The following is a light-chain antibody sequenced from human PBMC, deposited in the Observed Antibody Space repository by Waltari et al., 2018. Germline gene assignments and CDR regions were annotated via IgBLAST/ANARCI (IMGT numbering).Light chain of an antibody. Sequence: DILMTQSPATLSVSPGERATLSCRASQSVFSNLTWYQQEPVQAPWLLIFGAYTRATDIPGRFSGSGSGTEFTITISSLQSEDAAVNYCLQYNDWHPWTFGQGTTVEIK. J-gene: IGKJ1*01. CDR3: LQYNDWHPWT. CDR1: QSVFSN. V-gene: IGKV3-15*01. CDR2: GAY.